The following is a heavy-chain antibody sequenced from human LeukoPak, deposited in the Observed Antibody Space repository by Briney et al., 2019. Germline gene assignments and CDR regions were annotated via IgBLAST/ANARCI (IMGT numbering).Heavy chain of an antibody. CDR1: GGSITSDY. V-gene: IGHV4-4*07. CDR2: IFTSGST. Sequence: PSGTLSLTCTVVGGSITSDYWSWIRQPAGKGLEWIGRIFTSGSTAYNPSLKSRVTMSLDTSKNQFFLKLSSVTAADTAAYFCSRGGANDLWGQGTLVTVSS. D-gene: IGHD4/OR15-4a*01. J-gene: IGHJ5*02. CDR3: SRGGANDL.